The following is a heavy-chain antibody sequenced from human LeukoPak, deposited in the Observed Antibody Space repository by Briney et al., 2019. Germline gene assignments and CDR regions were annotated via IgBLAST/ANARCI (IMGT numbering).Heavy chain of an antibody. J-gene: IGHJ3*02. CDR1: GATFSNYA. V-gene: IGHV1-18*01. CDR2: ISAYNGNT. Sequence: ASVKVSCKASGATFSNYALNWVRQAPGQGLEWMGWISAYNGNTNYAQKLQGRVTMTTDTSTSTAYMELRSLRSDDTAVYYCARDQWELFAFDIWGQGTMVTVSS. CDR3: ARDQWELFAFDI. D-gene: IGHD1-26*01.